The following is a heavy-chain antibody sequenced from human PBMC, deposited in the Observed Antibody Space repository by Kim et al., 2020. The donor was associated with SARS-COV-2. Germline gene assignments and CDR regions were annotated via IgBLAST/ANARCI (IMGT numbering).Heavy chain of an antibody. CDR2: ISSSSSTI. CDR3: ARDTDYDFWSGYKASFDY. J-gene: IGHJ4*02. Sequence: GGSLRLSCAASGFTFSSYSMNWVRQAPGKGLEWVSYISSSSSTIYYADSVKGRFTISRDNAKTSLYLQMNSLGDEDTAVYYCARDTDYDFWSGYKASFDYWGQGTLVTVSS. V-gene: IGHV3-48*02. D-gene: IGHD3-3*01. CDR1: GFTFSSYS.